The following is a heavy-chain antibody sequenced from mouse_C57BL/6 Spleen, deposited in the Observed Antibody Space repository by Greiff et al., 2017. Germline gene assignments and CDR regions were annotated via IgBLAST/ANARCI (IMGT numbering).Heavy chain of an antibody. Sequence: VQLQQSGPELVKPGASVKISCKASGYTFTDYYMNWVKQSHGKSLEWIGDINPNNGGTSYNQKFKGKATLTVDKSSSTAYMELRSLTSEDSAVYYCATTVVVNFDYWGQGTTLTVSS. J-gene: IGHJ2*01. CDR3: ATTVVVNFDY. V-gene: IGHV1-26*01. CDR2: INPNNGGT. CDR1: GYTFTDYY. D-gene: IGHD1-1*01.